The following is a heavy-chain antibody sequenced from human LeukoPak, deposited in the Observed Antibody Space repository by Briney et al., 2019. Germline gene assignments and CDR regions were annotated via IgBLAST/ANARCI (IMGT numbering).Heavy chain of an antibody. D-gene: IGHD3-9*01. Sequence: PSETLSLTCAVSGGSISSSNWWSWVRQPPGKGLEWIGEIYHSGSTNYNPSLKSRVTLSVDTSKNQFSLKLSSVTAADTAVYYCARMDYDILTGYLGFDYWGQGTLVTVSS. CDR2: IYHSGST. CDR3: ARMDYDILTGYLGFDY. J-gene: IGHJ4*02. CDR1: GGSISSSNW. V-gene: IGHV4-4*02.